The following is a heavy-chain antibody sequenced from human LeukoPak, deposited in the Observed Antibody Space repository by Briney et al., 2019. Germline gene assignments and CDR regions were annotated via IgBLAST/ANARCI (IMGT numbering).Heavy chain of an antibody. D-gene: IGHD3-22*01. CDR2: IKQDGSEK. J-gene: IGHJ5*02. CDR1: GFTFSSYW. V-gene: IGHV3-7*01. CDR3: ARVDYDSSGYYDLNP. Sequence: PGGSLRLSCAASGFTFSSYWMSWVRQAPGKGLEWVANIKQDGSEKYYVDSVKGRFTISRDNAKNSLYLQMNSLRAEDTAVYYCARVDYDSSGYYDLNPWGQGTLVTVSS.